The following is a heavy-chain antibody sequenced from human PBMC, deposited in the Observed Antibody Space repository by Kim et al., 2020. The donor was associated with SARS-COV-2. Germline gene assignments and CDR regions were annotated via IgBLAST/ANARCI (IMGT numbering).Heavy chain of an antibody. Sequence: SETLSLTCTVSGGSISSYYWSWIRQPPGKGLEWIGYICYSGSTNYNTSLKSRVTISVDTSKNQFSLKLSSVTAADTAGYYCARVSRGISRNYYGRDVWG. CDR3: ARVSRGISRNYYGRDV. D-gene: IGHD1-26*01. J-gene: IGHJ6*02. V-gene: IGHV4-59*13. CDR2: ICYSGST. CDR1: GGSISSYY.